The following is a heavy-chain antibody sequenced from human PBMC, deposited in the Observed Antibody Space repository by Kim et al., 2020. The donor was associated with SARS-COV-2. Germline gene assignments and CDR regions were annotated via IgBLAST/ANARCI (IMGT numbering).Heavy chain of an antibody. CDR3: ARARTHLFLVTAIRSGMDV. V-gene: IGHV3-48*03. Sequence: GGSLRLSCAASGFTFSSYEMNWARQAPGKGLEWVSYISSSGSTIYYADSVKGQFTFSRDNDKNSLYLQMNSLSAEDTAVYYCARARTHLFLVTAIRSGMDVWGQGTTVTVSS. D-gene: IGHD2-21*02. CDR2: ISSSGSTI. J-gene: IGHJ6*02. CDR1: GFTFSSYE.